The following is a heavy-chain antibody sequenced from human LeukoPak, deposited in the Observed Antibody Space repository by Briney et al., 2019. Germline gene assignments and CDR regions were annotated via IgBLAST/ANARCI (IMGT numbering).Heavy chain of an antibody. Sequence: GGSLRLSCAASGFTFSGSAMHWVRQASGKGLEWVGRIRSKANSYAPAYAASVKGRFTISRDDSKNTAYLQMNSLKTEDTAVYYCTRHEITMVRGVIITLDYWGQGTLVTVSS. CDR3: TRHEITMVRGVIITLDY. CDR1: GFTFSGSA. V-gene: IGHV3-73*01. CDR2: IRSKANSYAP. J-gene: IGHJ4*02. D-gene: IGHD3-10*01.